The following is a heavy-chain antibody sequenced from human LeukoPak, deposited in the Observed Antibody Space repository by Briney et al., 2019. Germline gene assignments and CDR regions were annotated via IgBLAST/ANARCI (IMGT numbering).Heavy chain of an antibody. CDR1: GFTFDDYA. CDR2: ISWNSGSI. V-gene: IGHV3-9*01. J-gene: IGHJ6*02. Sequence: PGRSLRLSCAASGFTFDDYAMHWVRQAPGKGLEWDSGISWNSGSIGYADSVKGRFTISRDNAKNSLYLQMNSLRAEDTALYYCAKVQWSQYGMDVWGQGTTVTVSS. CDR3: AKVQWSQYGMDV. D-gene: IGHD2-15*01.